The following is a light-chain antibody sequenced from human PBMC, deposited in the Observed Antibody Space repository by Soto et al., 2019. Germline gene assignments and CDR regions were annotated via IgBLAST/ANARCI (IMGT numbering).Light chain of an antibody. CDR2: GAS. CDR1: QSVTSSY. Sequence: EIVLTQSPGTLSLSPGERATLSCRASQSVTSSYLAWYQQKPGQAPRLLMYGASSRATGIPDRFSGGGSGTDFTLTISRLEPEDFAVYYCQQYGSSPNTFGQGTKLEIK. CDR3: QQYGSSPNT. V-gene: IGKV3-20*01. J-gene: IGKJ2*01.